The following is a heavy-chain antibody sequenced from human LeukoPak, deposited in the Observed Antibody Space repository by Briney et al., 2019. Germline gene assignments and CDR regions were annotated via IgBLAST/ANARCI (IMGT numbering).Heavy chain of an antibody. J-gene: IGHJ4*02. CDR1: GFTFSSYG. D-gene: IGHD2/OR15-2a*01. Sequence: GGSLRLSCAASGFTFSSYGMHWVRQAPGKGLEWVALIWYDGSNKYYTDSVKGRLIISRDNSKNTLYLQMNSLRAEDTAIYYCAREGPRGNSQFDYWGQGTLVTVSS. CDR3: AREGPRGNSQFDY. CDR2: IWYDGSNK. V-gene: IGHV3-33*01.